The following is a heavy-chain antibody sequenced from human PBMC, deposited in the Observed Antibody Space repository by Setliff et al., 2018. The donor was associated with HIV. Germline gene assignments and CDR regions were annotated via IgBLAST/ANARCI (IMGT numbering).Heavy chain of an antibody. CDR1: GFSFSKYA. V-gene: IGHV3-23*01. Sequence: PGGSLRLSCITSGFSFSKYAMSWVRQAPGKGLEWVSSVSGRADSTYYAASVRGRFTTSRDNSNNLLSLEMNSLRAEDTAIYYCAKDMREWPGGGNDYWGQGTLVTVSS. CDR3: AKDMREWPGGGNDY. D-gene: IGHD3-3*01. J-gene: IGHJ4*02. CDR2: VSGRADST.